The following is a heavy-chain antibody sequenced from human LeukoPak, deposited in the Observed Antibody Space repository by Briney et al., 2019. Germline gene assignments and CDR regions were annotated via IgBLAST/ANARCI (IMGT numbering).Heavy chain of an antibody. CDR1: GFTFSSYA. J-gene: IGHJ4*02. D-gene: IGHD3-9*01. CDR2: ISGSGGST. V-gene: IGHV3-23*01. CDR3: AKAHYDILTGFFDY. Sequence: GGSLRLSCAASGFTFSSYAMSWVRQAPGKGLEWASAISGSGGSTYYADSVKGRFTISRDNSKNTLYLQMNSLRAEDTAVYYCAKAHYDILTGFFDYWGQGTLVTVSS.